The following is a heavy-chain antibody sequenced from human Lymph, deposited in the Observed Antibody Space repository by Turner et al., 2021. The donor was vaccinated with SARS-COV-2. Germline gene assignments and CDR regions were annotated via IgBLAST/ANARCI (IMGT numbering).Heavy chain of an antibody. CDR1: GSPFSTYS. V-gene: IGHV3-21*01. D-gene: IGHD4-17*01. J-gene: IGHJ4*02. CDR2: ISSTSSYI. Sequence: EVQLVESGGGLFKPGGSLLLSGAASGSPFSTYSMNWVRQAPGKGLEWISSISSTSSYIYYADSVKGRFTIARDDAKNSLFLQMNSLRAEDTAVYYCARDIPTTADYFDCWGQGTLVTVSS. CDR3: ARDIPTTADYFDC.